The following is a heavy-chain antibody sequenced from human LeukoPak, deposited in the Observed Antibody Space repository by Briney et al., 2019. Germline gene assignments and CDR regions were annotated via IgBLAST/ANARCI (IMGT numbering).Heavy chain of an antibody. Sequence: GGSLRLSCAASGFTFSDYYMSWIRQAPGKGLEWVSYISSSGSTIYYADSVKGRFTISRDSAKNSLYLQMNSLRAEDTAVYYCATAEYYYGSGSSNYYDYWGQGTLVTVSS. D-gene: IGHD3-10*01. CDR2: ISSSGSTI. CDR3: ATAEYYYGSGSSNYYDY. V-gene: IGHV3-11*01. CDR1: GFTFSDYY. J-gene: IGHJ4*02.